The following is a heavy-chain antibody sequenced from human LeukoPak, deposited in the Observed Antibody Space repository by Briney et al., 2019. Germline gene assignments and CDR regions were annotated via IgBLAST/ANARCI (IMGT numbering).Heavy chain of an antibody. V-gene: IGHV2-5*02. Sequence: SGPTLVKPTQTLTLTCTFSGFSLTTSGLGVGWIRQPPGKALEWLAFIYGDDDKRYSPSLKNRLTITQDTSKNQVVFTMTNMDPVDTATYYCAKRFVGSYYGPFDYWGQGTLVTVSS. J-gene: IGHJ4*02. CDR2: IYGDDDK. D-gene: IGHD3-10*01. CDR3: AKRFVGSYYGPFDY. CDR1: GFSLTTSGLG.